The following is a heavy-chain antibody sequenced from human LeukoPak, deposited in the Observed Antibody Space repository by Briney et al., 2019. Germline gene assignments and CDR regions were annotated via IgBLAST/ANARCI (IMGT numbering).Heavy chain of an antibody. D-gene: IGHD5-12*01. J-gene: IGHJ6*02. CDR1: GYTFTSYG. CDR2: ISAYNGNT. V-gene: IGHV1-18*01. CDR3: ARGIFSGYDYRSYYYYGMDV. Sequence: ASVKVSCKASGYTFTSYGISWVRQAPGQGLEWMGWISAYNGNTNYAQKLQGRVTMTTDTSTSTAYMELRSLRSDDTAVYYCARGIFSGYDYRSYYYYGMDVWGQGTTVTVSS.